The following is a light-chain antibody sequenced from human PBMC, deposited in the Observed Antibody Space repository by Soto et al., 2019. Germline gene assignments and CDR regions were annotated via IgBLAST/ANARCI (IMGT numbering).Light chain of an antibody. Sequence: QSALTQPASVSGSPGQSITISCTGTSNDVGSFNYVSWYQQHPGKAPKLMIFEVTNRPSGVSNRFSGSKSGNTASLTISGLQAEDEATYYCSSYTSSNTLVFGTGTKVTVL. CDR1: SNDVGSFNY. J-gene: IGLJ1*01. V-gene: IGLV2-14*01. CDR3: SSYTSSNTLV. CDR2: EVT.